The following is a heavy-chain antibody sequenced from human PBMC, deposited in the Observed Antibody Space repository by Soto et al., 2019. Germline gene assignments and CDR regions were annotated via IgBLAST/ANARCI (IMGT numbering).Heavy chain of an antibody. CDR3: ARDESADFWSCYAAYSGMDV. CDR1: GASSSRGSHY. CDR2: IYYSGST. J-gene: IGHJ6*02. Sequence: SEPLSLTCTVSGASSSRGSHYWGWIRQPPGKGLEWIGYIYYSGSTNYNPPLKSRVTISVDTSQNQFSLKLPSVTAADTAVYYCARDESADFWSCYAAYSGMDVWSQGTTVTVSS. V-gene: IGHV4-61*01. D-gene: IGHD3-3*01.